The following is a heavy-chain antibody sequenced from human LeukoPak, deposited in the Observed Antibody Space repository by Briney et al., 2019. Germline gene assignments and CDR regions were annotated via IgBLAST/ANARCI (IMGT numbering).Heavy chain of an antibody. Sequence: SGESLKISCKGSGHSFTSYWIGWVRQMPGKGLEYMGIIYPGDSDTRYSPSFQGQVTISADKSISTAYMQWNSLKASDTAMYYCARLGYCSSGGCFSRGYFQDWGQGTLSPSPQ. V-gene: IGHV5-51*01. CDR2: IYPGDSDT. D-gene: IGHD2-15*01. CDR3: ARLGYCSSGGCFSRGYFQD. J-gene: IGHJ1*01. CDR1: GHSFTSYW.